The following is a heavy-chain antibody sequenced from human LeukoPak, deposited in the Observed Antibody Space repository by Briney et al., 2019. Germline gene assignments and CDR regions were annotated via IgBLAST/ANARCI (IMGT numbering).Heavy chain of an antibody. CDR3: ARVRSGFISTYYFDY. D-gene: IGHD3-3*01. J-gene: IGHJ4*02. CDR2: IKLDGSEK. V-gene: IGHV3-7*03. Sequence: GGSLRLSCAASGFSFSSHWMTWVRQAPGKGLEWVANIKLDGSEKHYVDSVKGRFTISRDNTKNLLYLQMNSLRVEDTAVYYCARVRSGFISTYYFDYWGQGTLVTVSS. CDR1: GFSFSSHW.